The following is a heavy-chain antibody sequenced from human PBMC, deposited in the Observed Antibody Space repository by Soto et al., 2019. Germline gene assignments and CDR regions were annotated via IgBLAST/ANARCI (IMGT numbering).Heavy chain of an antibody. J-gene: IGHJ5*02. CDR1: GYTFTSYG. Sequence: ASVKVSCKASGYTFTSYGISWVRQAPGQGLEWMGWISAYNGSTNYAQKLQGRVTMTTDTSTSTAYMELRSLRSDDTAVYYCARGWLRATVVNAFDPWGQGTLVTVSS. CDR2: ISAYNGST. V-gene: IGHV1-18*01. D-gene: IGHD4-17*01. CDR3: ARGWLRATVVNAFDP.